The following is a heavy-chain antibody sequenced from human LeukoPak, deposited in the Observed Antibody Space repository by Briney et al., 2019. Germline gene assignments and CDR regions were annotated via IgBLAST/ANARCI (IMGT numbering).Heavy chain of an antibody. CDR2: IRSSGSTI. CDR1: GFTFSSYE. V-gene: IGHV3-48*03. J-gene: IGHJ6*04. D-gene: IGHD3-10*02. CDR3: AELGITMIGGV. Sequence: GESLTLSCAAYGFTFSSYEMNWDRQAQGKGLEWVSYIRSSGSTIYYADSVKGRFTISRDNAKNSLYLQMNSLRAEDTAVYYCAELGITMIGGVWGKGTTVTISS.